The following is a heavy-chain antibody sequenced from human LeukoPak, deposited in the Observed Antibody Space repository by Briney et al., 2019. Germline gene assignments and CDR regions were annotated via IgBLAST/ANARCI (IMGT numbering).Heavy chain of an antibody. V-gene: IGHV3-48*03. CDR2: ISSSGSTK. CDR1: GFTFSSYE. Sequence: GGSPRLSCAASGFTFSSYEMNWVRQAPGKGLGWVSYISSSGSTKYYADSVKGRFTISRDNSKNTLYLQMNSLRAEDTAVYYCAKDIEYNWNYVDYWGQGTLVTVSS. J-gene: IGHJ4*02. CDR3: AKDIEYNWNYVDY. D-gene: IGHD1-7*01.